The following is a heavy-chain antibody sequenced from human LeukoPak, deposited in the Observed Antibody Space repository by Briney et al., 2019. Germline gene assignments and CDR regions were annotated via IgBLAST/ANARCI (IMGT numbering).Heavy chain of an antibody. J-gene: IGHJ4*02. V-gene: IGHV5-10-1*01. CDR3: ARHSSIGYSGYEDYFDY. D-gene: IGHD5-12*01. CDR1: GSSFTSYW. Sequence: RGESLKISCKGSGSSFTSYWISWVRQMPGKGLEWMGRIDPSDSYTNYSPSFQGHVTISADKSISTAYLQWSSLKASDTAMYYCARHSSIGYSGYEDYFDYWGQGTLVTVSS. CDR2: IDPSDSYT.